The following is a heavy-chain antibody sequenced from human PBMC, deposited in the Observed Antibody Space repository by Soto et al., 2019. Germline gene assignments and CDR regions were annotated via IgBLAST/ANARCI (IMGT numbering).Heavy chain of an antibody. V-gene: IGHV3-30*18. J-gene: IGHJ6*02. Sequence: QVQLVESGGGVVQPGRSLRLSCAASGFTFSSYGMHWVRQAPGKGLEWVAVISYDGSNKYYADSVKGRFTISRDNSKNTLYLQMNSLRAEDTAVYYCAKDLSGSSWYKVYYYYYGMDVWGQGTTVTVSS. D-gene: IGHD6-13*01. CDR2: ISYDGSNK. CDR1: GFTFSSYG. CDR3: AKDLSGSSWYKVYYYYYGMDV.